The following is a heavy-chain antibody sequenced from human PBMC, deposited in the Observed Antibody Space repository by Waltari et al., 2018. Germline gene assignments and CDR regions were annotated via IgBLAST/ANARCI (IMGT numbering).Heavy chain of an antibody. Sequence: QVQLVQSGAEVRKPGSSVRVSCKASGGTFTNYAISWVRLAPGQGLDWMGMIVPILDMTDYAQRFQGRVTITADKSTSTADMELTSLRSEDTAVYYCARAPTDTVVFDIWGQGTLVTVSS. J-gene: IGHJ4*02. V-gene: IGHV1-69*04. CDR1: GGTFTNYA. CDR3: ARAPTDTVVFDI. D-gene: IGHD2-21*02. CDR2: IVPILDMT.